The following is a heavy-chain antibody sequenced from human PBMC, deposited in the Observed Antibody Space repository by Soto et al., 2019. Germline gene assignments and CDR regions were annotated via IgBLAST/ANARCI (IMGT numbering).Heavy chain of an antibody. CDR3: ARLPFTIFGVVIKSWFDP. D-gene: IGHD3-3*01. CDR2: ISAYNGNT. Sequence: ASVKVSCKASGYTFTSYGISWVRQAPGQGLEWMGWISAYNGNTNYAQKLQGRVTMTTDTSTSTAYMELRSLRSDDTAVYYCARLPFTIFGVVIKSWFDPWGQGTLVTVSS. J-gene: IGHJ5*02. V-gene: IGHV1-18*01. CDR1: GYTFTSYG.